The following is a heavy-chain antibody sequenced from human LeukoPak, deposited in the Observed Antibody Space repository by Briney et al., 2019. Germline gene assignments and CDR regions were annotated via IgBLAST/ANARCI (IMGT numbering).Heavy chain of an antibody. CDR1: GGSISSNSYY. V-gene: IGHV4-61*02. D-gene: IGHD3-3*01. J-gene: IGHJ6*03. CDR2: IYTSGST. CDR3: ARVYDFWSGYYPHYYYYYMDV. Sequence: SSETLSLTCTVSGGSISSNSYYWGWIRQPAGKGLEWIGRIYTSGSTNYNPSLKSRVTMSVDTSKNQFSLKLSSVTAADTAVYYCARVYDFWSGYYPHYYYYYMDVWGKGTTVTVSS.